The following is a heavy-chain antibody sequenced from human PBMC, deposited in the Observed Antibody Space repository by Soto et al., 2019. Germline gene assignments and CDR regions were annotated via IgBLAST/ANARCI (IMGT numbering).Heavy chain of an antibody. J-gene: IGHJ5*02. CDR1: GVSVSDYH. CDR3: ASLKFSSGEWFDP. V-gene: IGHV4-59*02. D-gene: IGHD3-22*01. Sequence: SETLSLTCSVSGVSVSDYHWTWIRLTPKKELQWIGFIHYNGRTDSSPSLKSRVTISVDTSKNQFSLKLSSVTAADTAVYYCASLKFSSGEWFDPWGQGTLVTVSS. CDR2: IHYNGRT.